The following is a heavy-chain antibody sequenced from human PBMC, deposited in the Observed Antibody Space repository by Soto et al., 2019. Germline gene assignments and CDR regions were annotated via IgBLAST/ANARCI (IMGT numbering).Heavy chain of an antibody. Sequence: QVQLVQSGAEVKKPGSSVKVSCKASGGTISNYAISWVRQAPGHGLEWMGGIIPMFDTANYAQKFQGRVTINADESTSTVYMELSSLRSADTAVYSSDTGLFDYGDYPAAYWGQGTLVTVSS. CDR3: DTGLFDYGDYPAAY. V-gene: IGHV1-69*12. CDR1: GGTISNYA. J-gene: IGHJ4*02. CDR2: IIPMFDTA. D-gene: IGHD4-17*01.